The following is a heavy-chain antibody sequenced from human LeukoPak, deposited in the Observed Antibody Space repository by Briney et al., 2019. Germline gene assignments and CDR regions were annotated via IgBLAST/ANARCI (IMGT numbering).Heavy chain of an antibody. Sequence: PSETLSLTCAVPGGSISSYYWSWIRQPPGKGLEWRGYIYYSGSTNYNPSLKSRVTISVDTSKNQFSLKLSSVTAADTAVYYCARTIVVVPAAPYYFDYWGQGTLVTVSS. J-gene: IGHJ4*02. CDR2: IYYSGST. D-gene: IGHD2-2*01. V-gene: IGHV4-59*01. CDR3: ARTIVVVPAAPYYFDY. CDR1: GGSISSYY.